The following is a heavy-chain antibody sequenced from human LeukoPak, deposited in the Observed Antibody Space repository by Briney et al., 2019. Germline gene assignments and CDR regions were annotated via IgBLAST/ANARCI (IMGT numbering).Heavy chain of an antibody. CDR2: IIPIFGTA. CDR3: ARDLAAPYFDY. V-gene: IGHV1-69*13. CDR1: GGTFSSYA. D-gene: IGHD2-15*01. J-gene: IGHJ4*02. Sequence: GASVKVPCKASGGTFSSYAISWVRQAPGQGLEWMGGIIPIFGTANYAQKFQGRVTITADESTSTAYMELSSLRSEDTAVYYCARDLAAPYFDYWGQGTLVTVSS.